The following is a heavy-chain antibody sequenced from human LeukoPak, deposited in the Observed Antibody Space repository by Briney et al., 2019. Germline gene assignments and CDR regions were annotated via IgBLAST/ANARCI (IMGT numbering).Heavy chain of an antibody. CDR3: AKVDSSSWGLFDY. Sequence: TLSLTCTVSGGSISSGGYYWSWIRQHPGKGLEWIGYIYYSGSTYYNPSLKSRVTISVDTSKNQFSLKLSSVTAADTAVYYCAKVDSSSWGLFDYWGQGTLVTVSS. CDR1: GGSISSGGYY. V-gene: IGHV4-31*03. J-gene: IGHJ4*02. D-gene: IGHD6-13*01. CDR2: IYYSGST.